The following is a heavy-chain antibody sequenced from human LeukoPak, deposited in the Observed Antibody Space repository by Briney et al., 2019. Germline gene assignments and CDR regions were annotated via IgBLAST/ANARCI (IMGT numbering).Heavy chain of an antibody. D-gene: IGHD1-26*01. CDR3: ARRITIVGAEGSFAI. V-gene: IGHV4-59*08. J-gene: IGHJ3*02. CDR1: GDSNCLYY. Sequence: PSETLSHTYSVSGDSNCLYYCSWLRQPPGKGLEWIGYIYHSGSTNYNPSLKSRVTISVDTSKNQFSPKLTSVTAADTAIYYCARRITIVGAEGSFAIWVQGTMVTVSS. CDR2: IYHSGST.